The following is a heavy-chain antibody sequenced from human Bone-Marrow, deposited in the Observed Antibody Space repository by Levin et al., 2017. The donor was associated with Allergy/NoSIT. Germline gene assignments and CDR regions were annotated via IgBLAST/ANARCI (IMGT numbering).Heavy chain of an antibody. V-gene: IGHV4-31*03. CDR3: ARLDGYYFDY. Sequence: SETLSLTCTVSGGSISSAGYYWTWIRQSPGTGLEWIGYISYRGTTYYNPSLKSRLTMSLDTSEQRLSLNLNSVTAADTAIYYCARLDGYYFDYWGQGTLVTVSS. CDR2: ISYRGTT. D-gene: IGHD3-9*01. CDR1: GGSISSAGYY. J-gene: IGHJ4*02.